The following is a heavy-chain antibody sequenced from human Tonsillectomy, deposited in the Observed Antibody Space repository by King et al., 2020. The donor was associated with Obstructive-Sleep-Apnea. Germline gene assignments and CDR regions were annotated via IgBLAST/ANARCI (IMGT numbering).Heavy chain of an antibody. V-gene: IGHV2-5*02. Sequence: TLKESGPTLVKPTQTLTLTCTFSGFSLSTSGVGVGWIRQPPGKALEWLALIYWDDEKRYTPSLKSRLTITKDTSKNQVVLTMTNMDPVDTATYYCAHRPDDSSGPGYFDLWGRGTLVTVSS. CDR2: IYWDDEK. D-gene: IGHD3-22*01. CDR3: AHRPDDSSGPGYFDL. J-gene: IGHJ2*01. CDR1: GFSLSTSGVG.